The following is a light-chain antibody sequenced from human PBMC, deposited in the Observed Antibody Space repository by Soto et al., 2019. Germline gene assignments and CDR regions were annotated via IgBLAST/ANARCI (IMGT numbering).Light chain of an antibody. CDR1: QSVSSN. J-gene: IGKJ1*01. V-gene: IGKV3-15*01. CDR3: QQYNNWPWT. CDR2: GAS. Sequence: EIVMMQSPATLSVSPGERATLSCRASQSVSSNLAWYQQKPGQAPRVLIYGASIRATGIPARFSGSGSGTEFTLTISSLQSEDFAFYYWQQYNNWPWTFGQGTKVEIK.